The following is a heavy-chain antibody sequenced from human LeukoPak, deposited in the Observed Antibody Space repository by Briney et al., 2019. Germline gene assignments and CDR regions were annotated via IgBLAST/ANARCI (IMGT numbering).Heavy chain of an antibody. J-gene: IGHJ4*02. D-gene: IGHD5-24*01. V-gene: IGHV1-18*01. CDR2: ISAYNGNT. CDR1: GYTFTSYG. CDR3: ARDPLGHRGRRDGYNYGHTSDY. Sequence: GASVKVSCKASGYTFTSYGISWVRQAPGQGLEWMGWISAYNGNTNYAQKLQGRVTMTTDTSTSTAYMELRSLRSDDTAVYYCARDPLGHRGRRDGYNYGHTSDYWGQGTLVTVPS.